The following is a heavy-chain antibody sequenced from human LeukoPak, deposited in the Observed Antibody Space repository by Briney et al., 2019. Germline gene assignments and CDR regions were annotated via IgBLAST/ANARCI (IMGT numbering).Heavy chain of an antibody. CDR3: ARRSSSSWFDY. D-gene: IGHD6-13*01. V-gene: IGHV4-59*08. CDR1: VGSISSYY. CDR2: IYYSGST. Sequence: SETLSLTCTVSVGSISSYYWSWIRQPPGKGLEWIGYIYYSGSTNYNPSLKSRVTISVDTSKNQFSLKLSSVTAADTAVYYCARRSSSSWFDYWGQGTLVTVSS. J-gene: IGHJ4*02.